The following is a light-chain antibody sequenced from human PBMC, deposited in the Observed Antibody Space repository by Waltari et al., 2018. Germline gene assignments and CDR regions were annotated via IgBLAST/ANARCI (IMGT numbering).Light chain of an antibody. J-gene: IGLJ2*01. V-gene: IGLV3-1*01. CDR2: QDD. CDR1: KLGDKD. Sequence: DLTQPPSVYVSPGQTASITCSGEKLGDKDVSWYQQKPGQSPFLVIHQDDKRPSGIPDRFSASNSGNTATLTISGTQAVDEADYYCQTWDSSTVLFGGGTKVTVL. CDR3: QTWDSSTVL.